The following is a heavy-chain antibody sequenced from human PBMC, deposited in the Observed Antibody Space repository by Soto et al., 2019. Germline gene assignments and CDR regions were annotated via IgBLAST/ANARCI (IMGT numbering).Heavy chain of an antibody. J-gene: IGHJ4*02. CDR3: AKDRGGDCPDNSCYFGADY. CDR2: ISDTGSSH. CDR1: GFTFSSYG. Sequence: PGGSLRLSCVGSGFTFSSYGMHWVRQAPGKGLECVAVISDTGSSHYYAASVEGRFTISRENSRHTLSLHMNRLRVEDTAVYYCAKDRGGDCPDNSCYFGADYWGQGNPVTVSS. D-gene: IGHD2-2*01. V-gene: IGHV3-30*18.